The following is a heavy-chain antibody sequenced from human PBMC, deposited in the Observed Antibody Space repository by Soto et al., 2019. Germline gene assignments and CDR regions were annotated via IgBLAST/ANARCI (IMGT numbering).Heavy chain of an antibody. D-gene: IGHD3-10*01. CDR3: AKGGAGAAGGIYSPSGLDV. CDR1: GFTFSSYA. CDR2: ISAGGDST. J-gene: IGHJ6*02. V-gene: IGHV3-23*01. Sequence: EVQLLESGGGLVQPGGSLRLSCAASGFTFSSYAMNWVRQAPGKGLEWVSGISAGGDSTYYADSVKGRFTFSRDNSKNPRYLQRTGRGAEDPAVYYCAKGGAGAAGGIYSPSGLDVWGQGTTVTVSS.